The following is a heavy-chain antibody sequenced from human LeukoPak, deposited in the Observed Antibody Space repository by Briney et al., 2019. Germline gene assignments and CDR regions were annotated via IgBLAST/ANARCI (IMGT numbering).Heavy chain of an antibody. CDR1: GGSFSGYY. Sequence: SETLSLTCAVYGGSFSGYYWSWIRQPPGKGLEWIGEINHSGSTNYNPSLKSRVTISVDTSKNQFSLKLSSVTAADTAVYYCARGRKSLYYRDYVWYFDYLGQGTLVTVSS. D-gene: IGHD4-17*01. V-gene: IGHV4-34*01. J-gene: IGHJ4*02. CDR3: ARGRKSLYYRDYVWYFDY. CDR2: INHSGST.